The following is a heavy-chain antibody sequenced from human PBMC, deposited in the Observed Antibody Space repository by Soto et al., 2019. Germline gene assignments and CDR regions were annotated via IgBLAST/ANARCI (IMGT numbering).Heavy chain of an antibody. J-gene: IGHJ6*02. CDR2: MNPNSGNT. D-gene: IGHD3-10*01. CDR1: GYTFTSYD. CDR3: ASQGRGPEYYGMDV. Sequence: QVQLVQSGAEVKKPGASVKVSCKASGYTFTSYDINWVRQATGQGLEWMGWMNPNSGNTGYAQKFQGRVTMTRNTPRSTAYMELSSLRSEDAAVYYCASQGRGPEYYGMDVWGQGTTVTVSS. V-gene: IGHV1-8*01.